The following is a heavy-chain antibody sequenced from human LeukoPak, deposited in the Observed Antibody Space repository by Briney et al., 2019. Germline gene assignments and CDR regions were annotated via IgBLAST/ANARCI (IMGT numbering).Heavy chain of an antibody. CDR1: GFTFSSYA. V-gene: IGHV3-23*01. CDR3: AKDWYYDFWSGYSN. CDR2: ISGSGGST. Sequence: GGSLRLSCAGSGFTFSSYAMSWVRQAPGKGLEWVSAISGSGGSTYYADSVKGRFTISRDNSKNTLYLQMNSLRAEDTAVYYCAKDWYYDFWSGYSNWGQGTLVTVSS. D-gene: IGHD3-3*01. J-gene: IGHJ4*02.